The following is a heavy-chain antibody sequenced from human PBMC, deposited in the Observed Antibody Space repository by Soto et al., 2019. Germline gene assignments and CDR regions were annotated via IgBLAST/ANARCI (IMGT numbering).Heavy chain of an antibody. CDR2: IRAYTDDP. CDR1: GNTFTNFG. V-gene: IGHV1-18*01. CDR3: ARVITGAEARFDP. D-gene: IGHD1-20*01. Sequence: QGQLVQSGAEVKKPGASVKVSCTDSGNTFTNFGVTWVRQAPGQGLEWMGWIRAYTDDPHYAQKFQGRVTMTIDTSTSKAYLDLRSMTSDNTAVYYCARVITGAEARFDPWGQGTLVSVSS. J-gene: IGHJ5*02.